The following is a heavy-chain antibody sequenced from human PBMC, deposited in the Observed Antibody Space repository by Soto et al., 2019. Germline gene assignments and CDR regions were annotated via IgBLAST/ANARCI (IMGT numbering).Heavy chain of an antibody. J-gene: IGHJ4*02. CDR1: GGSVTNSSYY. D-gene: IGHD4-17*01. Sequence: PSETLSLTCTVSGGSVTNSSYYWGWIRQSPGKGLEWIGSVYYRGRSYSKSSVKSRVTISVDTSKNRFSLSLNSVTASDTAVYFCVSQRTTVPTQAYFDYWGPGALVTVPP. V-gene: IGHV4-39*01. CDR2: VYYRGRS. CDR3: VSQRTTVPTQAYFDY.